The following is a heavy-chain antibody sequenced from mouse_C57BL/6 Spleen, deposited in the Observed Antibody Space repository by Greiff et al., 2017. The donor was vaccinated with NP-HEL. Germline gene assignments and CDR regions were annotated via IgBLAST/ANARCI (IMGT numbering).Heavy chain of an antibody. CDR1: GYTFTSYW. J-gene: IGHJ1*03. Sequence: QVQLKQPGAELVRPGSSVKLSCKASGYTFTSYWMHWVKQRPIQGLEWIGNIDPSDSETHYNQKFKDKATLTVDKSSSTAYMQLSSLTSEDSAVYYCARVTTAWYFDVWGTGTTVTVSS. D-gene: IGHD1-2*01. CDR2: IDPSDSET. V-gene: IGHV1-52*01. CDR3: ARVTTAWYFDV.